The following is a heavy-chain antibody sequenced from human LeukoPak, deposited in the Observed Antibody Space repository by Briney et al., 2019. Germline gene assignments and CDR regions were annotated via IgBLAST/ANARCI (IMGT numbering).Heavy chain of an antibody. CDR2: ISGSGGST. CDR1: GFTFSSSA. J-gene: IGHJ4*02. D-gene: IGHD5-12*01. Sequence: GSLRLSCAASGFTFSSSAMSWVRQAPGKGLEWVSTISGSGGSTYHAVSVKGRFTISRDNSKNTLYLQMNSLRAEDTAVYYCAKRGDSGYDRFFDYWGQGTLVTVSS. CDR3: AKRGDSGYDRFFDY. V-gene: IGHV3-23*01.